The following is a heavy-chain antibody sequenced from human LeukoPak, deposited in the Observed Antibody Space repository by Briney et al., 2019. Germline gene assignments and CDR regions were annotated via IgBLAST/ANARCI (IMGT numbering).Heavy chain of an antibody. CDR1: GFTVSTKY. V-gene: IGHV3-53*01. J-gene: IGHJ4*02. CDR3: ARYSDYNGAGSYLDY. Sequence: PGGSLRLSCAASGFTVSTKYMSWVRQAPGKGPEWVSVLHSGGNTYYAESVEGRFTISRGNSKNTLYLQMNSLRVEDTAVYYCARYSDYNGAGSYLDYWGQGTLVTVSS. CDR2: LHSGGNT. D-gene: IGHD3-16*02.